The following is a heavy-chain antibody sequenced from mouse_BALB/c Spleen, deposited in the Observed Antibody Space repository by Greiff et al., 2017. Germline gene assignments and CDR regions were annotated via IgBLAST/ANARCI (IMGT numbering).Heavy chain of an antibody. J-gene: IGHJ3*01. CDR1: GYTFSSYW. Sequence: VQLQQSGAELMKPGASVKISCKATGYTFSSYWIEWVKQRPGHGLEWIGEILPGSGSTNYNEKFKGKATFTADTSSNTAYMQLSSLTSEDSAVYYCAREGDGNYVWFAYWGQGTLVTVSA. V-gene: IGHV1-9*01. CDR2: ILPGSGST. CDR3: AREGDGNYVWFAY. D-gene: IGHD2-1*01.